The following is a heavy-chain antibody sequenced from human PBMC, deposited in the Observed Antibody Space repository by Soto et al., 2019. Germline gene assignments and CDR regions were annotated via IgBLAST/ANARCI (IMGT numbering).Heavy chain of an antibody. CDR3: ARGKSSGYKFGPRNFFYYGMDV. CDR2: IHPSGST. CDR1: SGPLSDHY. V-gene: IGHV4-34*01. Sequence: PSETLALTSDVCSGPLSDHYWTWVRQSAGKWLEWIGEIHPSGSTDSSASLKSRVTVSLDTSTSQFSLQVTYVNDADTGVYYCARGKSSGYKFGPRNFFYYGMDVWGPGTTDTVS. J-gene: IGHJ6*02. D-gene: IGHD5-12*01.